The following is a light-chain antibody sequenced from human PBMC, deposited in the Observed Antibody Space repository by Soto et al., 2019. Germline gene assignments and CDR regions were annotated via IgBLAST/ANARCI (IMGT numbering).Light chain of an antibody. V-gene: IGKV3-15*01. CDR2: GAS. CDR3: QQYNNWPPA. J-gene: IGKJ1*01. Sequence: EIVMTQSPATLSVSQGARATLSCRASQSVSSNLAWYQQKPGQAPRLLIYGASTRATGIPARFSGSGSGTEFTLTISSLQSEDFAVYYCQQYNNWPPAFGQGTKV. CDR1: QSVSSN.